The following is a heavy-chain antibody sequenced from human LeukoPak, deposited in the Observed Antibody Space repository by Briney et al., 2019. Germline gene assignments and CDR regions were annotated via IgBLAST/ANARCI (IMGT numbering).Heavy chain of an antibody. Sequence: GGSLRLSCAASGFTFSSYAMSWVRQAPGKGLEWVSAISGSGGSTYYADSVKGRFTISRDNTENTLYLQVNSLRAEDTAVYYCARDNGFSLLDFWGQGALVTVSS. CDR1: GFTFSSYA. CDR2: ISGSGGST. D-gene: IGHD2-8*01. CDR3: ARDNGFSLLDF. J-gene: IGHJ4*02. V-gene: IGHV3-23*01.